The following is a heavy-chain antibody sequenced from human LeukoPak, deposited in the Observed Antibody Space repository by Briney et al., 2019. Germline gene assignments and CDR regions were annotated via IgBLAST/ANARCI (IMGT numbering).Heavy chain of an antibody. CDR2: IWYDGSNK. J-gene: IGHJ5*02. Sequence: PGRSLRLSCAASGFTFSSYGMHWVRQAPGKGLEWVAVIWYDGSNKYYADSVKGRFTISRDNSKNTLYLQMNSLRAEDTAVYYCARGVGSSWPGWFDPWGQGTLVTVSS. V-gene: IGHV3-33*01. CDR3: ARGVGSSWPGWFDP. CDR1: GFTFSSYG. D-gene: IGHD6-13*01.